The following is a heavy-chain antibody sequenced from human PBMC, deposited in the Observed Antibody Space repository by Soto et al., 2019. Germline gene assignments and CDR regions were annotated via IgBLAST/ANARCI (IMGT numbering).Heavy chain of an antibody. D-gene: IGHD3-3*01. J-gene: IGHJ6*02. V-gene: IGHV3-48*01. Sequence: EVQLVESGGGLVQPGGSLRLSCAASGFTFSSYSMNWVRQAPGKGLEWVSYISSSSSTIYYADSVKGRFTISRDNAKNSLYLQMNSLRVEDTAVYYCARHGSDGVVDPRSDYYYYYGMDVWGQGTTVTVSS. CDR2: ISSSSSTI. CDR1: GFTFSSYS. CDR3: ARHGSDGVVDPRSDYYYYYGMDV.